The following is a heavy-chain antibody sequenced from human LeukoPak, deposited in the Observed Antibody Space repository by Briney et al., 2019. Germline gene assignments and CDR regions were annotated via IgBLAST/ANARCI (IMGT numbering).Heavy chain of an antibody. Sequence: GGSLRLSCAASGFSFSDCAMNWVRQAPGKGLEWVSYISRDDETIYYADSVKGRFIISRDSARNSVYLQMNSLRAEDTAVYYCARGPYAGGHYFDYWGQGTLATVSS. CDR1: GFSFSDCA. CDR3: ARGPYAGGHYFDY. V-gene: IGHV3-48*04. CDR2: ISRDDETI. J-gene: IGHJ4*02. D-gene: IGHD2-2*01.